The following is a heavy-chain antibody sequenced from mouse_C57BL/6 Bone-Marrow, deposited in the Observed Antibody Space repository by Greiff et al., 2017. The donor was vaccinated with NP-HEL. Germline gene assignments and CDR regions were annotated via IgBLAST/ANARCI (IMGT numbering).Heavy chain of an antibody. V-gene: IGHV5-9*01. CDR3: ARGLAWFAY. CDR2: ISGGGGNT. CDR1: GFTFSSYT. J-gene: IGHJ3*01. D-gene: IGHD4-1*01. Sequence: EVQLVESGGGLVKPGGSLKLSCAASGFTFSSYTMSWVRQTPEKRLEWVATISGGGGNTYYPDSVKGRFTISRDNAKNTLYLQMSSLRSEDTALYYCARGLAWFAYWGQGTLVTVSA.